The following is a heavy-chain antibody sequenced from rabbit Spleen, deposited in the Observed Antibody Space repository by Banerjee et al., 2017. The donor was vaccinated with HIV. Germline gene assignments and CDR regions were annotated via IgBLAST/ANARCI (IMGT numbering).Heavy chain of an antibody. J-gene: IGHJ4*01. CDR1: GIDFSSSYY. Sequence: QEQLEESGGDLVKPEGSLTLTCTASGIDFSSSYYMCWVRQAPGKGLEWIACIYAGSSGRTYYASWAKGRFTVSKTSSTTVTLQMTSLTAADTATYFCARDLVAVIGWNFSLWGPGTLVTVS. D-gene: IGHD1-1*01. CDR2: IYAGSSGRT. CDR3: ARDLVAVIGWNFSL. V-gene: IGHV1S45*01.